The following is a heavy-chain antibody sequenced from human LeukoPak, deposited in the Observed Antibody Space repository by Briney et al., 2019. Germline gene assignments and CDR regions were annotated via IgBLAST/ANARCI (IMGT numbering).Heavy chain of an antibody. CDR1: GYTSTSYY. Sequence: ASVKVSCKASGYTSTSYYMHWVRQAPGQGLEWMGIINPSGGSTSYAQKFQGRVTMTRDTSTSTVYMKLSSLRSEDTAVYYCARITMVRGGENWFDPWGQGTLVTVSS. V-gene: IGHV1-46*01. D-gene: IGHD3-10*01. J-gene: IGHJ5*02. CDR3: ARITMVRGGENWFDP. CDR2: INPSGGST.